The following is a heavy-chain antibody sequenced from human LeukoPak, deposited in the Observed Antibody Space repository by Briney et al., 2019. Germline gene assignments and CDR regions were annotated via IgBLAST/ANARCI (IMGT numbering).Heavy chain of an antibody. CDR1: GGSITSYN. D-gene: IGHD3-22*01. J-gene: IGHJ3*02. CDR2: IYYSGNT. V-gene: IGHV4-59*01. Sequence: PSETLSLTCTVSGGSITSYNWNWIRQPPGKGLEWIGFIYYSGNTNYNPSLKSRVTISVDTSKNQFSLKLSSVGAADTAVYYCAREGDSSAWGDAFDIWGQGTMVTVSS. CDR3: AREGDSSAWGDAFDI.